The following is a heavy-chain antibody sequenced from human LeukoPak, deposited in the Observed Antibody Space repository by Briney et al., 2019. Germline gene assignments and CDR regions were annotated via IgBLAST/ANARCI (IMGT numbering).Heavy chain of an antibody. CDR1: GFTFSSYA. J-gene: IGHJ4*02. CDR2: ISRSGGST. Sequence: GGSLRLSCAASGFTFSSYAMSWVRQAPGKGLEWVSTISRSGGSTYYADSVKGRFTISRDNSKNTLYLQMSSPRAADTAVYYCAKALYGDCYLDCWGQGTLVTVSS. D-gene: IGHD4-17*01. V-gene: IGHV3-23*01. CDR3: AKALYGDCYLDC.